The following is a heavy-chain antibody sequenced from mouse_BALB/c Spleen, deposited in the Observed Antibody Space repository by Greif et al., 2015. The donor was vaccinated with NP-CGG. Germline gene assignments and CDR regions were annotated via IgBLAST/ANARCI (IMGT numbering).Heavy chain of an antibody. D-gene: IGHD2-14*01. CDR3: ARDEVRPFAY. J-gene: IGHJ3*01. CDR1: GFTFSSYA. Sequence: EVKVVESGGGLVKPGGSLKLSCAASGFTFSSYAMSWVRQSPEKRLEWVAEISSGGSYTYYPDTVTGRFTISRDNAKNTLYLEMSSLRSEDTAMYYCARDEVRPFAYWGQGTLVTVSA. V-gene: IGHV5-9-4*01. CDR2: ISSGGSYT.